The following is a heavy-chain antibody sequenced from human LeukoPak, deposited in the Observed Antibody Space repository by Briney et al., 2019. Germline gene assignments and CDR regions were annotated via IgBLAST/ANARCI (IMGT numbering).Heavy chain of an antibody. Sequence: SQTLSLTCAISGDSVSSNSAAWNWLTRSPSRGLEWLGRTYYRSKWYYDYAVFVKGRVTFIPDTSKNQFSLQLNSVTPEDTAVYYCARRQDGYGLDYWGQGTLVTVSS. V-gene: IGHV6-1*01. CDR2: TYYRSKWYY. J-gene: IGHJ4*02. CDR1: GDSVSSNSAA. CDR3: ARRQDGYGLDY. D-gene: IGHD5-24*01.